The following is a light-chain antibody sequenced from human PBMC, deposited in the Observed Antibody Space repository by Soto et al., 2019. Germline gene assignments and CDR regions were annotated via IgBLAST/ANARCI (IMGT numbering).Light chain of an antibody. V-gene: IGKV3-15*01. J-gene: IGKJ2*02. CDR1: QSVSSN. CDR3: QQYNDWPPCT. CDR2: GAS. Sequence: EIVMTQSPATLSVSPGERATLSCRASQSVSSNLAWYQQKPGQAPRLLIYGASTRATGIPARFSGSGSGTEFTLTISSLQSEDFAVYYCQQYNDWPPCTFTRGASWR.